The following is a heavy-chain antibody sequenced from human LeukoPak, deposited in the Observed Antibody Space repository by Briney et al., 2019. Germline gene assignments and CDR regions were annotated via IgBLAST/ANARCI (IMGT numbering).Heavy chain of an antibody. V-gene: IGHV3-7*01. CDR2: IKQDGSEK. CDR1: GFTFSSYW. D-gene: IGHD5-18*01. CDR3: APLWVQLWPFDC. J-gene: IGHJ4*02. Sequence: GGSLRLSCAASGFTFSSYWMSWVRQAPGKGLEWVANIKQDGSEKYYVHSVKGRFTISRDNAKNSLYLQMNSLRAEDTAVYYCAPLWVQLWPFDCWGQGTLVTVSS.